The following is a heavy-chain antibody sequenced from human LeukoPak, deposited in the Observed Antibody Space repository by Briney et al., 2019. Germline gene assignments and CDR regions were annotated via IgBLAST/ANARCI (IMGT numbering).Heavy chain of an antibody. CDR3: ARGRTLGYYGSGSPPSN. Sequence: SETLSLTCAVYGGSFSGYYWTWIRQSPGKGLEWIGEINRSGSTNYNPSLKSRVTISVDTSKNQFSLKLSSVTAADTAVYYCARGRTLGYYGSGSPPSNWGQGTLVTVSS. CDR1: GGSFSGYY. CDR2: INRSGST. D-gene: IGHD3-10*01. V-gene: IGHV4-34*01. J-gene: IGHJ4*02.